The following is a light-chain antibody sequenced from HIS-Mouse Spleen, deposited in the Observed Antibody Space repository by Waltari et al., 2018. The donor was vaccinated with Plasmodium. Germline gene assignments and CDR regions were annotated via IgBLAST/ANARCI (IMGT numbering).Light chain of an antibody. CDR2: GVS. Sequence: EIVMTQSPATLSVSPGERATLSCSASQLVSSNLAWYQQKPGQAPRLLIGGVSTRATGIPARFSGSGYGTEFTLTISSLESEDFAVYYCQQYNNWSFTFGPGTKVDIK. V-gene: IGKV3-15*01. J-gene: IGKJ3*01. CDR1: QLVSSN. CDR3: QQYNNWSFT.